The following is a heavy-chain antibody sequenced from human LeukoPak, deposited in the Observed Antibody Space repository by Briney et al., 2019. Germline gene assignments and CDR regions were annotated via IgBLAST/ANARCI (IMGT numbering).Heavy chain of an antibody. CDR3: ARHYGP. D-gene: IGHD3-10*01. CDR1: GDTIKRVLDY. V-gene: IGHV4-39*01. J-gene: IGHJ5*02. CDR2: IYDSGST. Sequence: SETLSLTCTISGDTIKRVLDYWGWIRQPPGKGLEWIGSIYDSGSTYYNPSLKSRVTISVDTSKNQFSLKLNSVTAADTAVYYCARHYGPWGQGTLVTVSS.